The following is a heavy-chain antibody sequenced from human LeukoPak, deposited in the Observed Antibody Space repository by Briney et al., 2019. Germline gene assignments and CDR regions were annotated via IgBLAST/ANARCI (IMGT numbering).Heavy chain of an antibody. CDR1: GGSFSGYY. D-gene: IGHD2-15*01. CDR2: INHSGST. V-gene: IGHV4-34*01. CDR3: AVLGYCSGGSCYSAPYFDY. J-gene: IGHJ4*02. Sequence: SETLSLTCAVYGGSFSGYYWSWIRQPPGKGLEWIGEINHSGSTNYNPSLKSRVTISVDTSKNQFSLKLSSVTAADTAVYYCAVLGYCSGGSCYSAPYFDYWGQGTLVTVSS.